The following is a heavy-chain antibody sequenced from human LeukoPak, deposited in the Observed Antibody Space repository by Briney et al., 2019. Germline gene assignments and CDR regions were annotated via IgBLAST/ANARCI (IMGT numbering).Heavy chain of an antibody. CDR1: EYTFTSTD. D-gene: IGHD5-12*01. V-gene: IGHV1-8*01. J-gene: IGHJ4*02. Sequence: ASVKVSCKASEYTFTSTDINWVRQATGQGLEWMGWMNPSSGNTGYAQHFQGRLTMTRDTSISTAYMELSSLRSEDTAVYYCARGGGFIDNWGQGTLVTVSS. CDR2: MNPSSGNT. CDR3: ARGGGFIDN.